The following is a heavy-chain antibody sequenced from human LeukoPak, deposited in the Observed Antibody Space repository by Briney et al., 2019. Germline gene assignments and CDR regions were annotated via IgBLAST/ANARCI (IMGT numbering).Heavy chain of an antibody. Sequence: GRSLRLSCAASGFTFSSYAMYWVRQAPGKGLEWVAVISYDGSNKYYVDSVKGRFTISRDNSKNTLYLQMNSLRGEDTAVYYCAKDLDAYSTENVDYWGQGTLVTVSS. CDR3: AKDLDAYSTENVDY. J-gene: IGHJ4*02. CDR2: ISYDGSNK. CDR1: GFTFSSYA. D-gene: IGHD2-15*01. V-gene: IGHV3-30-3*01.